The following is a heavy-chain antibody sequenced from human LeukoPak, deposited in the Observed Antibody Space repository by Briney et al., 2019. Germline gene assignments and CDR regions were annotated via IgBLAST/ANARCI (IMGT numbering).Heavy chain of an antibody. CDR3: ARRAFGGVIAANWFDP. D-gene: IGHD3-16*02. Sequence: SETLSLTCTVSGGSMSTYYWSWVRQPPGKGLEWIGYIYDNGYTHYNPSLKSRVSISLDTSKSQFSLNLSSVTAADTAVYYCARRAFGGVIAANWFDPWGQGTLVTVSS. CDR2: IYDNGYT. V-gene: IGHV4-59*08. CDR1: GGSMSTYY. J-gene: IGHJ5*02.